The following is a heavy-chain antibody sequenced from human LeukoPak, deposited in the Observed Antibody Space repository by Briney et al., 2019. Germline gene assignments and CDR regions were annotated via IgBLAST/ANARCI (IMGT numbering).Heavy chain of an antibody. V-gene: IGHV3-7*01. J-gene: IGHJ4*02. Sequence: VRQAPXXXXXWVANIKQDGSEKYYVDSVKGRFTISRDNAKNSLYLQMNSLRAEDTAVYYCARVDYGDCFDYWGQGTLVTVSS. D-gene: IGHD4-17*01. CDR3: ARVDYGDCFDY. CDR2: IKQDGSEK.